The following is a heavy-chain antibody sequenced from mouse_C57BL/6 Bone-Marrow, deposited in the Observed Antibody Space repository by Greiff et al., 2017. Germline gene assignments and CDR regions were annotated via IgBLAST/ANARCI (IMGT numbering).Heavy chain of an antibody. Sequence: EVKLMESGGGLVKPGGSLKLSCAASGFTFSSYAMSWVRQTPEKRLEWVATISDGGSYTYYPDNVKGRFTISRDNAKNNLYLQMSHLKSEDTAMYYCARDYYDYEGYFDYWGQGTTLTVAS. V-gene: IGHV5-4*01. J-gene: IGHJ2*01. CDR1: GFTFSSYA. CDR3: ARDYYDYEGYFDY. D-gene: IGHD2-4*01. CDR2: ISDGGSYT.